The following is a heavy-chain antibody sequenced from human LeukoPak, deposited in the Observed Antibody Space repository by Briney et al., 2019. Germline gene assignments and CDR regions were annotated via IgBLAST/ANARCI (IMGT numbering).Heavy chain of an antibody. CDR3: ARGFCSSTNCYQGPFDF. Sequence: PGGSLRLSCAASGFTVSSNYMSWVRQAPGKGLEWVSVIYSGGSTYYADSVKGRFTISRHNSKNTLYLQMNSLRTEDTAVYYCARGFCSSTNCYQGPFDFWGQGTLVTVSS. D-gene: IGHD2-2*01. CDR2: IYSGGST. CDR1: GFTVSSNY. V-gene: IGHV3-53*01. J-gene: IGHJ4*02.